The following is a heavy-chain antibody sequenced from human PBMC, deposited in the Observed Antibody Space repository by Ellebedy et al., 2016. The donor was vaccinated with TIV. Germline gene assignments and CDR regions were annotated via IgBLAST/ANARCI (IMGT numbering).Heavy chain of an antibody. CDR2: FDPEDGEA. D-gene: IGHD3-10*01. CDR3: ASAMVQVRGGAPWFDP. V-gene: IGHV1-24*01. CDR1: GYTFIDLS. Sequence: AASVKVSCKVSGYTFIDLSMHWVRQAPGKGLEWMGGFDPEDGEAIYAQNFRGRVTMTEDTLTHTHYMELSSLRSEDTAVYYCASAMVQVRGGAPWFDPWGQGTLVTVSS. J-gene: IGHJ5*02.